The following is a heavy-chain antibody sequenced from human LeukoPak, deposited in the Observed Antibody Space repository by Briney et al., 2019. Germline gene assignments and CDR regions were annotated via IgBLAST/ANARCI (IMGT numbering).Heavy chain of an antibody. CDR1: GFAFSNYS. CDR2: ISSSSSGYI. D-gene: IGHD2-8*02. J-gene: IGHJ4*02. V-gene: IGHV3-21*01. Sequence: KPGGSLRLSCAASGFAFSNYSMNWVRQAPGKGLEWVSSISSSSSGYIYYADSVKGRFTISRDNAKNSLYLQMNSLRAEDTAVYYCARDPDCTSDTCYDYWGQGTLVTVSS. CDR3: ARDPDCTSDTCYDY.